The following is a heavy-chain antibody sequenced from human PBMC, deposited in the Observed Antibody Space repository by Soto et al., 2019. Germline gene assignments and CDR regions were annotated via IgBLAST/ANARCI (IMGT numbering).Heavy chain of an antibody. CDR3: ARGGAVADYYYYGMDV. J-gene: IGHJ6*02. CDR2: IIPIFGTA. D-gene: IGHD6-19*01. CDR1: GGTFSSYA. Sequence: GASVKVSCKASGGTFSSYAISWVRQAPGQGLEWMGGIIPIFGTANYAQKFQGRVTITADESTSTAYMELRSLRSDDTAVYYCARGGAVADYYYYGMDVWGQGTTVTVSS. V-gene: IGHV1-69*13.